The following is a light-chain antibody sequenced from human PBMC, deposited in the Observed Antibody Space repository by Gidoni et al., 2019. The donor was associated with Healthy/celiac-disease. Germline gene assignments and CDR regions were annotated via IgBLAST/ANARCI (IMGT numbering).Light chain of an antibody. CDR3: HKYDNLPRT. V-gene: IGKV1-33*01. CDR1: QDISNY. CDR2: DAC. Sequence: DIQMTHSPSPLSASVGDRVTIPCQERQDISNYLNWYQQKQGKAHKLLTYDACNLETGVPSRFSGSGSGTDFTFTISSLQPEDIATNYCHKYDNLPRTVGPGTKVDIK. J-gene: IGKJ3*01.